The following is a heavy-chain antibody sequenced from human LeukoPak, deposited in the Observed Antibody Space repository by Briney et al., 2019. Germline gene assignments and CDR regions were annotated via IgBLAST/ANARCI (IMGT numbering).Heavy chain of an antibody. CDR1: GFTFSNYN. D-gene: IGHD6-13*01. J-gene: IGHJ4*02. Sequence: GGSLRLSCAASGFTFSNYNMNWVRQAPGKGLEWVSVISSSSRYMYYADSVKGRFTISRDNAKDSLYLQMNSLRAEDTAVYYCARVSTAVSLAIDYWGQGTLVTVST. CDR2: ISSSSRYM. CDR3: ARVSTAVSLAIDY. V-gene: IGHV3-21*06.